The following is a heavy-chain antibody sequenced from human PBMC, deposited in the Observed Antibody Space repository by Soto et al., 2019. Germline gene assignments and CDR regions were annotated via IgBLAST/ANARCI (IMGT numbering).Heavy chain of an antibody. CDR3: ARAGRGGLLWFGELFDYYYYYGMDV. J-gene: IGHJ6*02. Sequence: SETLSLTCAVYGGSFSGYYWSWIRQPPGKGLEWIGEINHSGSTNYNPSLKSRVTISVDTSKNQFSLKLSSVTAADTAVYYCARAGRGGLLWFGELFDYYYYYGMDVWGQGTTVTVSS. V-gene: IGHV4-34*01. D-gene: IGHD3-10*01. CDR1: GGSFSGYY. CDR2: INHSGST.